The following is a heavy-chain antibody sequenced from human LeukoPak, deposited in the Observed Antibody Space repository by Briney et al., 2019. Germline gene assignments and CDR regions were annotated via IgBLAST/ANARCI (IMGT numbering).Heavy chain of an antibody. CDR1: GFTLSNYA. J-gene: IGHJ6*02. D-gene: IGHD3-9*01. CDR2: ISSSSSTI. CDR3: ARECGLRYFDWSLLDYGMDV. Sequence: GGSLRLSCAASGFTLSNYAMNWVRQAPGKGLEWVSYISSSSSTIYYADSMKGRFTISRDNAKNSLYLQMNSLRAEDTAVYYCARECGLRYFDWSLLDYGMDVWGQGTTVTVSS. V-gene: IGHV3-48*01.